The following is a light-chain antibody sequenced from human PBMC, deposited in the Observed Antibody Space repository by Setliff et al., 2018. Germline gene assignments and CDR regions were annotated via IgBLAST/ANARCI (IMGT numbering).Light chain of an antibody. CDR1: SSDIGGDNY. J-gene: IGLJ1*01. CDR3: SSYTSNSTYV. Sequence: ALAQPASVSGSLGQSITISCTGASSDIGGDNYVSWYQQLPGKAPQLIIYDASSRPSGVSHRFSGSKSGYMASLTISGLQAGDEADYYCSSYTSNSTYVFGTGTKVTVL. CDR2: DAS. V-gene: IGLV2-14*03.